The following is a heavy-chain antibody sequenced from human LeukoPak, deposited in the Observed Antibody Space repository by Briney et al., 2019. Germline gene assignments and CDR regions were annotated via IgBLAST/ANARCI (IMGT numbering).Heavy chain of an antibody. V-gene: IGHV1-18*04. CDR3: ARELVVAGTAYFQH. D-gene: IGHD6-19*01. CDR1: GYTFTGYY. J-gene: IGHJ1*01. Sequence: ASVKVSCKASGYTFTGYYMHWVRQAPGQGLEWMGWISAYNGNTNYAQKLQGRVTMTTDTSTSTAYMELRSLRSDDTAVYYCARELVVAGTAYFQHWGQGTLVTVSS. CDR2: ISAYNGNT.